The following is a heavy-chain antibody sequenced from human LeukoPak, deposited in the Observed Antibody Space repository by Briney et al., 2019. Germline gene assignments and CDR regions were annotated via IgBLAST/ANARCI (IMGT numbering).Heavy chain of an antibody. V-gene: IGHV5-51*01. J-gene: IGHJ4*02. CDR1: GYSFNNYW. CDR3: ARRLTTATFDY. Sequence: GESPKISCEGSGYSFNNYWIVWVRQMPGEGLEWMGIIYPGDSDTRYSPSFQGLVTISVHKSISTAYLQWSSLKASDTAMYYCARRLTTATFDYWGQGTLVTVSS. CDR2: IYPGDSDT. D-gene: IGHD4-11*01.